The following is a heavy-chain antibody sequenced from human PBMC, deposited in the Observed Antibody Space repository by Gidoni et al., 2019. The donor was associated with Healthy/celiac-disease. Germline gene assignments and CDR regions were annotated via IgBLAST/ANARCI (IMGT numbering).Heavy chain of an antibody. J-gene: IGHJ5*02. Sequence: EVQLVQSGAEVKKPGESLRFSFRGPGYTFTSYWISWVRQMPGKGLEWMGRIDPSDSYTNYSPSFQGHVTISADKSISTAYLQWSSLKASDTAMYYCARHWADIVVVPAASFDPWGQGTLVTVSS. D-gene: IGHD2-2*01. CDR3: ARHWADIVVVPAASFDP. V-gene: IGHV5-10-1*03. CDR2: IDPSDSYT. CDR1: GYTFTSYW.